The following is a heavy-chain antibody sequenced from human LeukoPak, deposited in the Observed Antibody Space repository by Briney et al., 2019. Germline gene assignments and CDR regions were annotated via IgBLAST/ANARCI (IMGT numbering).Heavy chain of an antibody. CDR1: GGSISSSH. D-gene: IGHD3-22*01. V-gene: IGHV4-4*07. CDR3: ARVGYYDGSGNNWFDP. J-gene: IGHJ5*02. Sequence: SETLSLTCTVSGGSISSSHWSWIRQPAGKGLEWIGRLHTSGTTNYNPSLKSRVTMSVDTSKNQFSLKLSSVTAADTAVYYCARVGYYDGSGNNWFDPWGQGTLVTVSS. CDR2: LHTSGTT.